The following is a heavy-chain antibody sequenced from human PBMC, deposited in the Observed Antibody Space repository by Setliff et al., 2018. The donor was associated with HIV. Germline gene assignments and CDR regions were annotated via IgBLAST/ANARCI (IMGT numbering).Heavy chain of an antibody. CDR1: GFSISSNYY. CDR2: IYHSGTA. Sequence: PSETLSLTCNVSGFSISSNYYWGWVRQPPGRGLEWIGNIYHSGTAYYNPSFETRVAISIDTSKNYVSLKLRSLTAADTAIYYCARDPRGLLSPVPRGYFDYWGQGALVTVSS. CDR3: ARDPRGLLSPVPRGYFDY. V-gene: IGHV4-38-2*02. J-gene: IGHJ4*02. D-gene: IGHD3-22*01.